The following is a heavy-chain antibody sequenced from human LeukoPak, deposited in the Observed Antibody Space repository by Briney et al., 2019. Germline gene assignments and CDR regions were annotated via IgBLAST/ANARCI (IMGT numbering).Heavy chain of an antibody. CDR3: ARDFYSSSWYFSEFVQVFC. Sequence: RGSLKLSCKASGFTFRGHVMICVRRAPGRGQQWVSVISEDGRTFYADSVKGRFTISRDNSKNTLYLQMNSLRAEDTAVYYCARDFYSSSWYFSEFVQVFCWGQGTLVTVSS. CDR1: GFTFRGHV. D-gene: IGHD6-13*01. J-gene: IGHJ4*02. CDR2: ISEDGRT. V-gene: IGHV3-23*01.